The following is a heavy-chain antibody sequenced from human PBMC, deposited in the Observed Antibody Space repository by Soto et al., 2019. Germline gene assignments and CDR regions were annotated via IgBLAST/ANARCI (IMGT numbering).Heavy chain of an antibody. Sequence: ASGKVSCKASGGTFSSYAISWVRQAPGQGLEWMGGIIPIFGTANYAQKFQGRVTITADESTSTAYMELSSLRSEDTAVYYRARAPDDSSGYYYDVFDYWGQGTLVTVSS. J-gene: IGHJ4*02. V-gene: IGHV1-69*13. CDR3: ARAPDDSSGYYYDVFDY. CDR1: GGTFSSYA. D-gene: IGHD3-22*01. CDR2: IIPIFGTA.